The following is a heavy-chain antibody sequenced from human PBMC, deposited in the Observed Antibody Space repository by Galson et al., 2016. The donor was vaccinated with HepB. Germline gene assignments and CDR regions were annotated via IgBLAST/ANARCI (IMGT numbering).Heavy chain of an antibody. V-gene: IGHV3-74*01. CDR2: IRGDGAIT. CDR3: TISDYGGY. CDR1: GITLSGYR. Sequence: SLRLCCAASGITLSGYRMHWVRQVPGKGLVWVSRIRGDGAITHYADSVECRFTISRDNAKITLYLQMNNLGAEDAAVCYCTISDYGGYWGQGTLVTVSS. J-gene: IGHJ4*02.